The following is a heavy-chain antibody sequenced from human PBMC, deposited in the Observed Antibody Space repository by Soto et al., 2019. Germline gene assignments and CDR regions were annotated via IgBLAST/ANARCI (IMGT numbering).Heavy chain of an antibody. Sequence: GGSLRLSCAASGFTCSSYAMTWVRQAPGKGLEWVSVISGSDSSTSYADSAKGRFTISRDNSKNKLDLQMNSLRADDTAIYYCAKGSSSSSWYPDYWGQGTLVTVSS. V-gene: IGHV3-23*01. CDR3: AKGSSSSSWYPDY. CDR1: GFTCSSYA. D-gene: IGHD6-13*01. J-gene: IGHJ4*02. CDR2: ISGSDSST.